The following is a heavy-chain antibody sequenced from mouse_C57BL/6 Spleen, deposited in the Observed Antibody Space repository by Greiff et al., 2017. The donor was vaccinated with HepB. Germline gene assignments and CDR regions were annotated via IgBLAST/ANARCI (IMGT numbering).Heavy chain of an antibody. V-gene: IGHV5-4*01. Sequence: EVHLVESGGGLVKPGGSLKLSCAASGFTFSSYAMSWVRQTPEKRLEWVATISDGGSYTYYPDNVKGRLTISRDNAKNNLYLQMSHLKSEDTALYYCARAEGSGWFAYWGQGTLVTVSA. CDR2: ISDGGSYT. J-gene: IGHJ3*01. CDR1: GFTFSSYA. CDR3: ARAEGSGWFAY. D-gene: IGHD3-2*02.